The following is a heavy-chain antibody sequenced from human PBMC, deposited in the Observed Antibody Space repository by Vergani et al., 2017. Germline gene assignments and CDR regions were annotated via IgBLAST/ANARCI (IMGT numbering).Heavy chain of an antibody. CDR3: ARGYGDYENWFDP. V-gene: IGHV3-53*01. Sequence: EVQLVESGGGLIQPGGSLRLSCAASGFTVSSNYMSWVRQAPGKGLEWVSVIYSGGSTYYADSVKGRFTISRDNSKNTLYLQMNSLRAEDTAVYDCARGYGDYENWFDPWGQGTLVTVSS. CDR2: IYSGGST. D-gene: IGHD4-17*01. J-gene: IGHJ5*02. CDR1: GFTVSSNY.